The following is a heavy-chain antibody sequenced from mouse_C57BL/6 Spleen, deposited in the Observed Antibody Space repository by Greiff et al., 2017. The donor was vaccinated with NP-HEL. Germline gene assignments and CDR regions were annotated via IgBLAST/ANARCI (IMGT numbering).Heavy chain of an antibody. J-gene: IGHJ4*01. CDR3: ARRGLGPYYAMDY. CDR2: IDPSDSYT. D-gene: IGHD3-3*01. Sequence: VQLQQSGAELVKPGASVKLSCKASGYTFTSYWMHWVKQRPGQGLEWIGEIDPSDSYTNYNQKFKGKSTLTVDKSSSTAYMQLSSLTSEDSAVYYCARRGLGPYYAMDYWGQGTSVTVSS. CDR1: GYTFTSYW. V-gene: IGHV1-69*01.